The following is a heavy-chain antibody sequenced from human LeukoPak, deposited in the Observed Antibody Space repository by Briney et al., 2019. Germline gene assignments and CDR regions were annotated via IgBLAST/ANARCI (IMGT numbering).Heavy chain of an antibody. CDR3: ARDRVGYGSGVIDY. Sequence: GGSLRLSCAASGFTFKEYYMSWIRQAPGRGLEFLSYISNSGVTVYYADSMKGRFTISRDNAKNSLYLQMNSLRADDTAVYYCARDRVGYGSGVIDYWGQGTLVTVSS. J-gene: IGHJ4*02. V-gene: IGHV3-11*04. CDR1: GFTFKEYY. D-gene: IGHD3-10*01. CDR2: ISNSGVTV.